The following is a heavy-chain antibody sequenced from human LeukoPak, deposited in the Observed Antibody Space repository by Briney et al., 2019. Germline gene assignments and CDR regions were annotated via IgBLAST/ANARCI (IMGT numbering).Heavy chain of an antibody. CDR1: GGSISSGDYY. V-gene: IGHV4-30-4*01. CDR3: AREGYYDSSGYLH. Sequence: SETLSLTCAVSGGSISSGDYYWSWIRQPPGKGLEWIGYIYYSGSTYYNPSLKSRVTISVDTSKNQFSLKLSSVTAADTAVYYCAREGYYDSSGYLHWGQGTLVTVSS. D-gene: IGHD3-22*01. CDR2: IYYSGST. J-gene: IGHJ4*02.